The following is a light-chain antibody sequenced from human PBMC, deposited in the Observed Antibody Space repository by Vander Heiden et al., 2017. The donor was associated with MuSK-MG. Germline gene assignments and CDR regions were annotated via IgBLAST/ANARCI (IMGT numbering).Light chain of an antibody. CDR1: SSNIGSNT. Sequence: QSVLTQPPSASGTPGQRGTISCSGSSSNIGSNTVNWYQQLPGTAPKLLIYSNNQRPSGVPDRFSGSKSGTSASLAIGGLQSEDEADYYCAAWDDSLNGYYVFGTGTKVTVL. J-gene: IGLJ1*01. CDR2: SNN. V-gene: IGLV1-44*01. CDR3: AAWDDSLNGYYV.